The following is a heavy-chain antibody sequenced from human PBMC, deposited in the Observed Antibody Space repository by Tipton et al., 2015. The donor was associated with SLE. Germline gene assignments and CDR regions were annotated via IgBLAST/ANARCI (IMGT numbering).Heavy chain of an antibody. Sequence: TLSLTCSVSGGSITRGSYYWSWIRQPAGKGLEWIGGSTNHNPSLKSRVTISLDTSKNQFSLKLISVTAADTAVYYCARSGGEPYYYVSSGFYPDWGQGTLVTVSS. V-gene: IGHV4-61*02. D-gene: IGHD3-22*01. CDR1: GGSITRGSYY. J-gene: IGHJ3*01. CDR2: GST. CDR3: ARSGGEPYYYVSSGFYPD.